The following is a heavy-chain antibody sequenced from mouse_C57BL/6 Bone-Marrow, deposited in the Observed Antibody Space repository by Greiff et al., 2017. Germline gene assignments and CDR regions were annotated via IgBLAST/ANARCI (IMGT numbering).Heavy chain of an antibody. J-gene: IGHJ1*03. V-gene: IGHV14-4*01. CDR2: IDPEKGDT. CDR1: GFNIKDDY. CDR3: TTYDGYYEVWYFDV. Sequence: EVQLQQSGAELVRPGASVKLSCTASGFNIKDDYMHWVKQRPEQGLEWIGWIDPEKGDTEYASKFQGKATITADTSSNTAYLQLSSLTSEDTAVYYCTTYDGYYEVWYFDVWGTGTTVTVSS. D-gene: IGHD2-3*01.